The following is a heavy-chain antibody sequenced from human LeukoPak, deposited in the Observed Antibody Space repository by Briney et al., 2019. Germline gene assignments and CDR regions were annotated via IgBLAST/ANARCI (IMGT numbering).Heavy chain of an antibody. D-gene: IGHD5-24*01. J-gene: IGHJ5*02. Sequence: SETLSLTCTVSGGSISSYYWNWLRQPPGEGLEWVGYIYYSGSTNYNLSLKSRVTISVDTSKTQFSLKLSSVTAADTAVYYCARALRNGYNTGFDPWGQGTLVTVSS. CDR2: IYYSGST. V-gene: IGHV4-59*01. CDR3: ARALRNGYNTGFDP. CDR1: GGSISSYY.